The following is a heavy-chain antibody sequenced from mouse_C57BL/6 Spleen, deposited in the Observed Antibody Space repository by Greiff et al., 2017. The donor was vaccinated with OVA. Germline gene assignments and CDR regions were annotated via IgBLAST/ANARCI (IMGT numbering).Heavy chain of an antibody. J-gene: IGHJ1*03. CDR1: GYSFTGYF. Sequence: VHVKQSGPELVKPGDSVKISCKASGYSFTGYFMNWVMQSHGKSLEWIGRINPYNGDTFYNQKFKGKATLTVDKSSSTAHMELRSLTSEDSAVYYCARGHINYGTFDVWGTGTTVTVSS. V-gene: IGHV1-20*01. CDR3: ARGHINYGTFDV. D-gene: IGHD1-1*01. CDR2: INPYNGDT.